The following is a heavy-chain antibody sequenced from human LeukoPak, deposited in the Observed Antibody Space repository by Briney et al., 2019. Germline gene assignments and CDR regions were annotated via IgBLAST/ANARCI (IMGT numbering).Heavy chain of an antibody. CDR3: ASYLSAAGTNV. V-gene: IGHV4-4*09. CDR2: IFHSGTT. J-gene: IGHJ3*01. CDR1: GGSMSSYY. D-gene: IGHD6-13*01. Sequence: SETLSLTCNVSGGSMSSYYWTWIRQPPGKGLEWIGYIFHSGTTNYNPSLKSRITISLDMSKNVFSLKLSSLTAADTAVYYCASYLSAAGTNVWGQGAMVTVSS.